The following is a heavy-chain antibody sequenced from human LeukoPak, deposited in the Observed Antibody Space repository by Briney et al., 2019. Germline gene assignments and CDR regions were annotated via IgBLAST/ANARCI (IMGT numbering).Heavy chain of an antibody. CDR1: GFTFDDYA. J-gene: IGHJ6*02. D-gene: IGHD5-18*01. V-gene: IGHV3-43*02. Sequence: PGGSLRLSCAASGFTFDDYAMHWVRQAPGKGLEWVSLISGDGVSTYYADSVKGRFTISRDNSKNSLYLQMNSLRTEDTALYYCAKDQIQLWSFDYWGQGTLVTVSSGMDVWGQGTTVTVSS. CDR2: ISGDGVST. CDR3: AKDQIQLWSFDYWGQGTLVTVSSGMDV.